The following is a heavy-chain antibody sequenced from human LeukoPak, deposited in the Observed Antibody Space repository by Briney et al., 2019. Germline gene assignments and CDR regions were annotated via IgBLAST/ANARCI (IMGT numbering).Heavy chain of an antibody. Sequence: SGTLSLTCAVSGGSISSSNWWSWVRQPPGKGLEWIGEIYHSGSTNYNPSLKSRVTISVDKSKNQFSLKLSSVTAADTAVYYCARVAIVTSYYYYYYMDVWGKGTTVTVSS. CDR2: IYHSGST. CDR3: ARVAIVTSYYYYYYMDV. J-gene: IGHJ6*03. D-gene: IGHD3-9*01. V-gene: IGHV4-4*02. CDR1: GGSISSSNW.